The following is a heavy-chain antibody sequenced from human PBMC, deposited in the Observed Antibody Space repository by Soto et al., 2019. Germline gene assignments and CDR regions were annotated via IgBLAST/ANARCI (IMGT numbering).Heavy chain of an antibody. CDR1: GYTFTNSG. CDR2: VSTDNGNT. J-gene: IGHJ6*02. Sequence: ASVKVSCKASGYTFTNSGISWVRQAPGQGLEWMGWVSTDNGNTNYAQHLQGRVSMTTDTSTSTAYMDLRSLRSDDTAVYYCAREGLVLVPTTVNSDYYYYAMDVWGQ. CDR3: AREGLVLVPTTVNSDYYYYAMDV. V-gene: IGHV1-18*01. D-gene: IGHD2-2*01.